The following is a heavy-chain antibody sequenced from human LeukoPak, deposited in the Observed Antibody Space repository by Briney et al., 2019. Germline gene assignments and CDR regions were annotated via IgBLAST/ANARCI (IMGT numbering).Heavy chain of an antibody. CDR3: ARQEVGVVVMVPLNWFDP. V-gene: IGHV4-39*01. D-gene: IGHD3-22*01. Sequence: SETLSLTCTVSGGSISSSSYYWGWIRQPPGKGLEWIGSIYYSGSTYYNPSLKSRVTISVDTSKNQFSLKLSSVTAADTAVYYCARQEVGVVVMVPLNWFDPWGQGTLVTVSS. J-gene: IGHJ5*02. CDR2: IYYSGST. CDR1: GGSISSSSYY.